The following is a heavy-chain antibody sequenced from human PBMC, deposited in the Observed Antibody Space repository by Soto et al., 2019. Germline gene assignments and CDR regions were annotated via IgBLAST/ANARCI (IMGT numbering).Heavy chain of an antibody. CDR3: AHKGYGDYTVDY. J-gene: IGHJ4*02. V-gene: IGHV2-5*02. Sequence: QITLKESGPTLVKPTQTLTLTCTFSGFSLSTSGVGVGWIRQPPGKALERLAVIYWDDSKHYSPSLKSRLTITKHTAKHQVVLTMTPMDPVDTATYYCAHKGYGDYTVDYRRQGTLVTVSS. D-gene: IGHD4-17*01. CDR1: GFSLSTSGVG. CDR2: IYWDDSK.